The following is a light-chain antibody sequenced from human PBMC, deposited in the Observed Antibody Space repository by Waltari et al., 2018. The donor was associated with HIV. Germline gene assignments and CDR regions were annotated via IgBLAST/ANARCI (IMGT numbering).Light chain of an antibody. Sequence: SYVLTQPPSVSVAPGQTARISCGGNNSESKDVHWYQQKPGKAPVLVVYDDSDRPSGIPARFSGSNSGNTATLTISRVEAGDESDYYCQVWDSRGVFGGGTKLTVL. V-gene: IGLV3-21*02. J-gene: IGLJ3*02. CDR3: QVWDSRGV. CDR2: DDS. CDR1: NSESKD.